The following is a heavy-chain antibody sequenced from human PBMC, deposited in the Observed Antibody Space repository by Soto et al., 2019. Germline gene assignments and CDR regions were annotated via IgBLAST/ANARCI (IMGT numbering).Heavy chain of an antibody. CDR3: ARDQDNVLVNYHYALDL. D-gene: IGHD2-15*01. CDR1: GFTFGSYT. V-gene: IGHV3-21*01. CDR2: ISGSSSYI. J-gene: IGHJ6*01. Sequence: GGSLRLSCAASGFTFGSYTMNWVRQAPGKGLEWVSSISGSSSYIYYADSVKGRFTISRDNAKNSLYLQMNSLRAEDTAVYYCARDQDNVLVNYHYALDLWGQGTTVTVSS.